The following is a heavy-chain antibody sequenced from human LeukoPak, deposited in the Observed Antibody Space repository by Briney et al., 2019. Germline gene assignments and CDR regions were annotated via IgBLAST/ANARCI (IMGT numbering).Heavy chain of an antibody. CDR2: MYISGST. J-gene: IGHJ5*01. CDR1: GVSITNYY. Sequence: PSETLSLTCTVSGVSITNYYWAWIRQPAGKGLEWIGRMYISGSTNYNPSLKSRVTISIDKSNNQFSLKLRSVTAADTAVYYCARDYLVGAPLDSWGHGTLVTVS. D-gene: IGHD1-26*01. V-gene: IGHV4-4*07. CDR3: ARDYLVGAPLDS.